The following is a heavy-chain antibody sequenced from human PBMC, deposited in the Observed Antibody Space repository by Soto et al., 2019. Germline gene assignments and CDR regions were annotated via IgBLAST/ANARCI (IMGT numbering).Heavy chain of an antibody. V-gene: IGHV4-34*02. CDR3: ARAKFESTGWHQFDI. D-gene: IGHD7-27*01. CDR2: VSHSGNT. Sequence: QVHLEQRGAGPLKPSETLSLTCTVSGGSFTGHFWSWVRQPPGKGLEWIGEVSHSGNTKYYPSLRSRVTLSVDSSKNQISLALTSVTAADTAVYYCARAKFESTGWHQFDIWGQGTLVTVSS. J-gene: IGHJ4*02. CDR1: GGSFTGHF.